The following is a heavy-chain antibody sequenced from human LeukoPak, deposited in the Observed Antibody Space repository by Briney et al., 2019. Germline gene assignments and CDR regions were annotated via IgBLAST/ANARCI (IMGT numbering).Heavy chain of an antibody. CDR2: IYYSGST. J-gene: IGHJ6*03. V-gene: IGHV4-59*01. D-gene: IGHD3-22*01. CDR3: ATSTRYDSSGYYYPYYYSYMDV. Sequence: PSETLSLTCTVSGGSISSYYWSWIRQPPGKGLEWIGYIYYSGSTNYNPSLKSRVTISVDTSKNHFSLKLSSVTAADTAVYYCATSTRYDSSGYYYPYYYSYMDVWGKGTTVTVSS. CDR1: GGSISSYY.